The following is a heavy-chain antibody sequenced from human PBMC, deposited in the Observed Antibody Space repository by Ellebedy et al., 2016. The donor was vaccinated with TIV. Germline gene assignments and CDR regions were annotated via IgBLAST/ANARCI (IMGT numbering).Heavy chain of an antibody. J-gene: IGHJ4*02. V-gene: IGHV3-7*04. D-gene: IGHD3-10*01. CDR1: GFTFSSYW. CDR3: ARAGRPLDY. Sequence: GESLKISCAASGFTFSSYWMSWVRQAPGKGLEWVANIKQDESEKYYVGSVKGRFTVSRDNAENSLYLQMNSLRADDSAVYYCARAGRPLDYWGQGTPVTVSS. CDR2: IKQDESEK.